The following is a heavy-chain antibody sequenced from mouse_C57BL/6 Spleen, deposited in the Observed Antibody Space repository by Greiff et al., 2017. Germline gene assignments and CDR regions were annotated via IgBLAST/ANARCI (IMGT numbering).Heavy chain of an antibody. CDR2: IWGDVST. D-gene: IGHD2-4*01. CDR1: GFSLTSYG. J-gene: IGHJ4*01. CDR3: APNDYGYAKDY. Sequence: VTLVESGPGLVAPSQSLSITCTVAGFSLTSYGVSWVRQPPGKGLEWLGVIWGDVSTNYHSALISRLSIRKDNSKSQGLLKLNSLQTDDTATYYCAPNDYGYAKDYWGQITSVTVTS. V-gene: IGHV2-3*01.